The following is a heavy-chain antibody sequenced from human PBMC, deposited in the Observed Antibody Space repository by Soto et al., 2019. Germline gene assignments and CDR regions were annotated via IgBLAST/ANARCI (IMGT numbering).Heavy chain of an antibody. CDR2: IWYDGSNK. CDR3: ARDRGYSSSWAYYYYGMDV. Sequence: QVQLVESGGGVVQPGRSLRLSCAASGFTFSSYGMHWVRQAPGKGLEWVAVIWYDGSNKYYADSVKGRFTISRDNSKNTLYLQMNRLRAEDTAVYYCARDRGYSSSWAYYYYGMDVWGQGTTVTVSS. CDR1: GFTFSSYG. V-gene: IGHV3-33*01. D-gene: IGHD6-13*01. J-gene: IGHJ6*02.